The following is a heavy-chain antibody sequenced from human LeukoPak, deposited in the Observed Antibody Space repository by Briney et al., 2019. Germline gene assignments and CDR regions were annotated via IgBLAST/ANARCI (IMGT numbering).Heavy chain of an antibody. D-gene: IGHD2-2*01. V-gene: IGHV4-34*01. CDR3: ARGLECSSTSCYAWGAGYDP. Sequence: PSETLSLTCAVYGGSFSGYYWSWIRQPPGKGLEWIGEINHSGSTNYNPSLKSRVTISVDTSKNQFSLKLSSVTAADTAVYYCARGLECSSTSCYAWGAGYDPWGQGTLVTVSS. CDR1: GGSFSGYY. J-gene: IGHJ5*02. CDR2: INHSGST.